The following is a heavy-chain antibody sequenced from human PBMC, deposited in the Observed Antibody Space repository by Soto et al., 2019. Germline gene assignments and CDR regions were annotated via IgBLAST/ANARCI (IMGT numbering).Heavy chain of an antibody. CDR3: SRSINS. V-gene: IGHV3-7*01. Sequence: GGSLRLSCAASGFTFSTYWMDWVRHTPGKGLEWVANINQDGSEKNYVDSVKGRFTIYRDNAKNSLYLQMSSLTAEGSALYYSSRSINSWRQGTLATVSS. J-gene: IGHJ4*02. D-gene: IGHD2-21*01. CDR2: INQDGSEK. CDR1: GFTFSTYW.